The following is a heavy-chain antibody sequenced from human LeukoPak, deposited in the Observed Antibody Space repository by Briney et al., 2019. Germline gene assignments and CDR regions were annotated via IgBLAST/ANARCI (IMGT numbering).Heavy chain of an antibody. CDR1: GFTLGDYA. J-gene: IGHJ1*01. Sequence: GGSLRLSCTASGFTLGDYAMSWVRQAPGKGLEWVGFIRSKAYGGTTEYAASVKGRFTISRDDSKSIAYLQMNSLKTEDTAVYYCTRYYYDSSGYLSAEYFQHWGQGTLVTVSS. D-gene: IGHD3-22*01. V-gene: IGHV3-49*04. CDR3: TRYYYDSSGYLSAEYFQH. CDR2: IRSKAYGGTT.